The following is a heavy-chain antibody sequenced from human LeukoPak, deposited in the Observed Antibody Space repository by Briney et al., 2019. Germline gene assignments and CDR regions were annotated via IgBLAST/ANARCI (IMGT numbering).Heavy chain of an antibody. CDR2: ISGSGGST. CDR3: AKEATYDSSGYPYFVY. J-gene: IGHJ4*02. V-gene: IGHV3-23*01. D-gene: IGHD3-22*01. CDR1: GFTFSSYA. Sequence: GGSLRNSCAASGFTFSSYAMSWVRQAPGKGLEWVSAISGSGGSTYYADSVKGRFTISRDNSKNTLYLQMNSLRAEDTAVYYCAKEATYDSSGYPYFVYWGQGTLVTVSS.